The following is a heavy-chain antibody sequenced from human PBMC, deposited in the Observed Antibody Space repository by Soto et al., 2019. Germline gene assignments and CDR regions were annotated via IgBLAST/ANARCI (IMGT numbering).Heavy chain of an antibody. CDR1: GGSFSGYY. D-gene: IGHD6-6*01. Sequence: PSETLSLTCAVYGGSFSGYYWSWIRQPPGKGLERIGEINHSGSTNYNLSLKSRVTISVDTSKNQFSLKLSSVTAADTAVYYCARGYSSSFPPYFDYWGQGTLVTVSS. CDR2: INHSGST. V-gene: IGHV4-34*01. CDR3: ARGYSSSFPPYFDY. J-gene: IGHJ4*02.